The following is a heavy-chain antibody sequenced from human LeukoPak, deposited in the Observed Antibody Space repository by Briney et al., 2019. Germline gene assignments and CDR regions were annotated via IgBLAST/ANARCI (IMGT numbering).Heavy chain of an antibody. CDR2: IYYSGST. D-gene: IGHD3-9*01. V-gene: IGHV4-59*01. CDR3: ARTDIVTGYRRGYFDH. J-gene: IGHJ4*02. CDR1: GGSFSSNY. Sequence: SETLSLTCTVSGGSFSSNYWSWIRQPPGEGLEWIGNIYYSGSTDYNPYLKSRVTISVDTSKNQFSLKLSSVTAADTAVYYCARTDIVTGYRRGYFDHWGQGTLVTVSS.